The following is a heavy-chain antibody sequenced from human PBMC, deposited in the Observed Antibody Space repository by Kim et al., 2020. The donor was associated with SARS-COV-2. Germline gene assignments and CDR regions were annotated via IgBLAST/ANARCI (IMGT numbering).Heavy chain of an antibody. V-gene: IGHV3-23*01. Sequence: FCANSVKGRFPISRYNSKNTLYLQMNSLRAEDTAVYYCANYRSGYYAWYWGQGTLVTVSS. J-gene: IGHJ4*02. CDR3: ANYRSGYYAWY. D-gene: IGHD3-22*01.